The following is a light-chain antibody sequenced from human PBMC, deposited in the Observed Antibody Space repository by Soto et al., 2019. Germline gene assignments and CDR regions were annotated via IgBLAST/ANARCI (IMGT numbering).Light chain of an antibody. CDR3: QQYNNRPPDT. Sequence: EIVMTQSPATLSVSPGERATLSCRASQSVNSNLAWYQQKPGQAPRLLIYGASTRVAGIPARFSGSGSGTEFSLTISSLQSEDFAVYYCQQYNNRPPDTFGRGPSWRSN. J-gene: IGKJ2*01. CDR2: GAS. V-gene: IGKV3-15*01. CDR1: QSVNSN.